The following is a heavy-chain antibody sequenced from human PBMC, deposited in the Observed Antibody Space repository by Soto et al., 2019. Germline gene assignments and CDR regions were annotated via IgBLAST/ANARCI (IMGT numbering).Heavy chain of an antibody. CDR1: GFTFSSYC. V-gene: IGHV3-30*03. CDR2: ILYDGSNK. CDR3: ADIIHTTPGEWGAFDI. Sequence: GGSLRLSCAASGFTFSSYCMHWVRQAPGKGLEWVAVILYDGSNKYYADSVKGRFTISRDNSKNTLYLQMNSLRAEDTAVYYCADIIHTTPGEWGAFDIWGQGTMVTVSS. J-gene: IGHJ3*02. D-gene: IGHD3-10*01.